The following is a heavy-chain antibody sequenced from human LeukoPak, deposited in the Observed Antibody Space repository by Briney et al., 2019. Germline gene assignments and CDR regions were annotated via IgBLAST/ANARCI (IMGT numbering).Heavy chain of an antibody. D-gene: IGHD5-18*01. J-gene: IGHJ3*02. CDR3: ATQSYGSAFDI. CDR2: ISYDGSKK. Sequence: GXGLEGGSVISYDGSKKYYADSVKGRFTISRDNSKNTLYLQMNSLRAEDTAVYYCATQSYGSAFDIWGQGTMVTVSS. V-gene: IGHV3-30*03.